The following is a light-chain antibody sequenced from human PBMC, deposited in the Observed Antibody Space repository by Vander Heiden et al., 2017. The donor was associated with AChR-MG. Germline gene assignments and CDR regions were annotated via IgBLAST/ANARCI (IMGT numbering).Light chain of an antibody. CDR3: ATWDDSLNGSA. V-gene: IGLV1-44*01. CDR1: TSHIRSTG. Sequence: QSVPPQPPEPSGTPRQTVTISCSRSTSHIRSTGANWYQPVPGTASKLLIYSNNQRPSGVPDRFPVSNSGTSASLAISGLQSEDEAEYDCATWDDSLNGSAFGEGTKLTVL. CDR2: SNN. J-gene: IGLJ3*02.